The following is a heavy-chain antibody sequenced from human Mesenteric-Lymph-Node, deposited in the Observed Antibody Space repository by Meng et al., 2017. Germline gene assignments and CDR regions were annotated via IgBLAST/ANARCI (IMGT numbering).Heavy chain of an antibody. D-gene: IGHD2-15*01. CDR2: ISPDGSGT. Sequence: GESLKISCAASGFTFNISPMHWVRQAPGKGLEWVAVISPDGSGTSYAGSVKGRFTISRDNTKNTVDLQMDSLKVEDTAMYYCAREKGGSGRAGRFDPWGQGTLVTVSS. J-gene: IGHJ5*02. CDR3: AREKGGSGRAGRFDP. CDR1: GFTFNISP. V-gene: IGHV3-30*01.